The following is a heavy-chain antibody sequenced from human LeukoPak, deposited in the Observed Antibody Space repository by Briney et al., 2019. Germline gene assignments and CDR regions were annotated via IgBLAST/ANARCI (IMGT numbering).Heavy chain of an antibody. CDR1: GFTFSSYG. V-gene: IGHV3-30*18. Sequence: GGSLRLSCAASGFTFSSYGMHWVRQAPGKGLEWVAVISYDGSNKYYADSVKGRFTISRDNSKNTLYLQMNSLRAEDTALYYCAKASHRGGDCPDYWGQGTLVSVSS. J-gene: IGHJ4*02. CDR3: AKASHRGGDCPDY. D-gene: IGHD2-21*02. CDR2: ISYDGSNK.